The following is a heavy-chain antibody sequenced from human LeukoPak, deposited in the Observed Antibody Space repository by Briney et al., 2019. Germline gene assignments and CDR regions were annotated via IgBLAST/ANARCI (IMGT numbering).Heavy chain of an antibody. CDR1: GYTFTSYG. V-gene: IGHV1-18*01. J-gene: IGHJ4*02. D-gene: IGHD3-3*01. CDR2: ISAYNGNT. CDR3: AREFLERSDLDF. Sequence: ASVKVSCKASGYTFTSYGISWVRQGPGQGLEWMGWISAYNGNTNFAQKLQGRVTMTTDTSTSTAYMELRSLSSDDTAAYYCAREFLERSDLDFWGQGTLVTVSS.